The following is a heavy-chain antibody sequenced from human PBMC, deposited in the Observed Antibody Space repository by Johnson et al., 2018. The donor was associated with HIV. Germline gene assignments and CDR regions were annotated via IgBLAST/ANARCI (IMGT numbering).Heavy chain of an antibody. V-gene: IGHV3-30*14. J-gene: IGHJ3*02. CDR3: ASLGGSYSLDI. CDR1: GFTFDDYA. D-gene: IGHD1-26*01. Sequence: QVQLVESGGGLIQPGTSLRLSCAASGFTFDDYAMYWVRQAPGKGLEWVALISYDGSNKYYADSVKGRFTISRDNSKNTLYLQMNSLRAEDTAVYYCASLGGSYSLDIWGQGTMVTVSS. CDR2: ISYDGSNK.